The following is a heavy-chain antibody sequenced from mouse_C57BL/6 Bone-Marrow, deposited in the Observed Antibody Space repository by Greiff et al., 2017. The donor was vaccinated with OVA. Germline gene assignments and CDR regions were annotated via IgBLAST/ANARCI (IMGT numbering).Heavy chain of an antibody. CDR2: INYDGSST. CDR3: ARDDYGSSRDWYFDV. D-gene: IGHD1-1*01. V-gene: IGHV5-16*01. CDR1: GFTFSDYY. J-gene: IGHJ1*03. Sequence: EVKLVESEGGLVQPGSSMKLSCTASGFTFSDYYMAWVRQVPEKGLEWVANINYDGSSTYYLDSLKSRFIISRDNAKNILYLQMSSLKSKDTATYYCARDDYGSSRDWYFDVWGTGTTVTVSS.